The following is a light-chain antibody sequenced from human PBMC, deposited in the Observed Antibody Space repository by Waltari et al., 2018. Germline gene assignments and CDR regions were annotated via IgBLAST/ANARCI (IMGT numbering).Light chain of an antibody. Sequence: EIVLTQSPATLSLSPGERASLSCRASQSVGSFLGWYQQKPGQAPRLLMYDVSNRATGIPARFSGSGSGTDFTLTISSLEPEDFAVYYCQQRSNWSLTFGGGTKVEIK. V-gene: IGKV3-11*01. CDR3: QQRSNWSLT. CDR2: DVS. CDR1: QSVGSF. J-gene: IGKJ4*01.